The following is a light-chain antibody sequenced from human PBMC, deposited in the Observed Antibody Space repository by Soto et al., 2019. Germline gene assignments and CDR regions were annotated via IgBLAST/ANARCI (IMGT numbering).Light chain of an antibody. CDR1: QSVSND. J-gene: IGKJ5*01. Sequence: IVMTQSPATLSVSPGERATLSCRASQSVSNDLAWYQHKPGQAPRLLTHGASTRATGIPARFSGVGCGIEFSLTISSLLSEDYAVYYCQQYNKWPQTFGQGTRLE. CDR2: GAS. CDR3: QQYNKWPQT. V-gene: IGKV3-15*01.